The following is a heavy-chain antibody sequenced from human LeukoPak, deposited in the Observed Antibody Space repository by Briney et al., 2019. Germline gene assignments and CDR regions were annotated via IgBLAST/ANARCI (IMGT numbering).Heavy chain of an antibody. D-gene: IGHD1-26*01. Sequence: GASVKVSCKASGGTFSSYAISWVRQAPGQGLEWMGGIIPIFGTANYAQKFQGRVTITADESTSTAYMELSSLRSEDTAVYYCARDLVGATGPAGYWGQGTLVTVSS. CDR1: GGTFSSYA. J-gene: IGHJ4*02. CDR3: ARDLVGATGPAGY. V-gene: IGHV1-69*13. CDR2: IIPIFGTA.